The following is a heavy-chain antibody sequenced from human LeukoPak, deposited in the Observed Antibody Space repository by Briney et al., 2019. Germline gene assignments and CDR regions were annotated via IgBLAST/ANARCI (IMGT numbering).Heavy chain of an antibody. J-gene: IGHJ3*02. CDR3: ARTAGITGTTDAFDI. V-gene: IGHV4-39*01. CDR1: GGSISSSSYY. Sequence: SETLSLTCTVSGGSISSSSYYWGWIRQPPGKGLEWIGSIYYSGSTYYNPSLKSRVTISVDTSKNQFSLKLSSVTAADTAVHYCARTAGITGTTDAFDIWGQGTMVTVSS. D-gene: IGHD1-7*01. CDR2: IYYSGST.